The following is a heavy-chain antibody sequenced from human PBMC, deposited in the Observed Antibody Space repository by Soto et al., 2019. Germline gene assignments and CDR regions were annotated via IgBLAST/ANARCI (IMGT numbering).Heavy chain of an antibody. J-gene: IGHJ3*02. CDR3: ARERFEVVAAPFDAFDI. CDR2: IKQDGSEK. CDR1: GFTFSSYW. V-gene: IGHV3-7*03. D-gene: IGHD2-15*01. Sequence: EVQLVESGGGLVQPGGSLRLSCAASGFTFSSYWMSWVRQAPGKGLEWVANIKQDGSEKYYVDSVKGRFTISRDNAKNSLYLQMNSLRAEDTAVYYCARERFEVVAAPFDAFDIWGQGTMVTVSS.